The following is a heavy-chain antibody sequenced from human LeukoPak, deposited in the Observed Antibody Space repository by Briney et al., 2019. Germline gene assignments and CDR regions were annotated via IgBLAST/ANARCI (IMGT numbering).Heavy chain of an antibody. V-gene: IGHV4-59*01. Sequence: SETLSLTCTVSGGSISSYYWSWIRRPPGKGLEWIGDIYYSGSTNYNPSLKSRVTISVDTSKNQFSLKLSSVTAADTAVYYCARINADVYYYYYYMDVWGKGTTVTVSS. CDR1: GGSISSYY. CDR3: ARINADVYYYYYYMDV. J-gene: IGHJ6*03. CDR2: IYYSGST.